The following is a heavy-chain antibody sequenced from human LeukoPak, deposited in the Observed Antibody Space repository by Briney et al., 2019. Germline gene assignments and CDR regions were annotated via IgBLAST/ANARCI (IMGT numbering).Heavy chain of an antibody. J-gene: IGHJ6*03. CDR3: AKGVVNYYYYMDV. CDR1: GFTFNNYA. Sequence: PGGSLRLSCAASGFTFNNYALTWVRQTPGKGLECVSAISGDGVSPYYADSVRGRFTISRDNSKNTLYLQMNSLRVEDTAVYYCAKGVVNYYYYMDVWGKGTTVTVSS. D-gene: IGHD2-15*01. V-gene: IGHV3-23*01. CDR2: ISGDGVSP.